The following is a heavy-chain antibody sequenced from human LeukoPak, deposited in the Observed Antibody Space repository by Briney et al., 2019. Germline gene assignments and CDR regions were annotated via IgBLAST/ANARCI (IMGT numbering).Heavy chain of an antibody. J-gene: IGHJ5*02. CDR3: ARDIGVSRFDP. D-gene: IGHD3-22*01. V-gene: IGHV1-18*01. CDR1: GHTFSNYG. CDR2: ISANSGNT. Sequence: ASVKVSCKASGHTFSNYGFSWVRQAPGQGLEWMGWISANSGNTDYAQKFQGRVTLTTDTSTSIAYMELRSLTSDDTAVYYCARDIGVSRFDPWGQGTLVTVSS.